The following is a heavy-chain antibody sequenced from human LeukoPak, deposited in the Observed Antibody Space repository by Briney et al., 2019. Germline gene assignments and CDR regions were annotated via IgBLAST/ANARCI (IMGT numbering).Heavy chain of an antibody. Sequence: GGSLRLSCAASGFTFSDYYMSWIRQAPGKGLEWVSYISSSGSTIYYADSVKGRFTISRDNAKNSLCLQMNSLRAEDTAVYYCARDITIFGVVTPPFDYSGQGTLVTVSS. J-gene: IGHJ4*02. V-gene: IGHV3-11*04. CDR2: ISSSGSTI. CDR1: GFTFSDYY. CDR3: ARDITIFGVVTPPFDY. D-gene: IGHD3-3*01.